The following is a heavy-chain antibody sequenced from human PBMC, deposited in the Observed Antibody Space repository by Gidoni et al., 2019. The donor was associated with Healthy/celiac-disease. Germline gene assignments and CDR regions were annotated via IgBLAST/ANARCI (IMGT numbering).Heavy chain of an antibody. V-gene: IGHV3-21*01. Sequence: EVQLVESGGGLVKPGGSLRLSCAASGFTFSSYSMNWVRQAPGKGLEWVSSISSSSSYIYYADSVKGRFTISRDNAKNSLYLQMNSLRAEDTAVYYCATLVADYYYYGMDVWGQGTTVTVSS. J-gene: IGHJ6*02. CDR2: ISSSSSYI. D-gene: IGHD2-15*01. CDR1: GFTFSSYS. CDR3: ATLVADYYYYGMDV.